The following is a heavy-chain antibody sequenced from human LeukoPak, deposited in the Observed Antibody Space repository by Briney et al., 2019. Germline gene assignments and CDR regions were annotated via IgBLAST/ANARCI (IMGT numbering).Heavy chain of an antibody. Sequence: PSQTLSLTCTVSGGSISGGGYSWSWIRQHPGKGLEWIGYIYYSGSTYYNPSLKSRVTISVDTSKNQFSLKLSSVTAADTAVYYCARRTTSWFDPWGQGTLVTVSS. J-gene: IGHJ5*02. V-gene: IGHV4-31*03. CDR1: GGSISGGGYS. CDR3: ARRTTSWFDP. D-gene: IGHD4-17*01. CDR2: IYYSGST.